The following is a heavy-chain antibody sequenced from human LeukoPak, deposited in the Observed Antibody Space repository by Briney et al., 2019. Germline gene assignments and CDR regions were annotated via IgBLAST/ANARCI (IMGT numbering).Heavy chain of an antibody. D-gene: IGHD1-26*01. J-gene: IGHJ3*02. CDR2: IGSSGSTI. Sequence: GGSLRLSCAASGFTFSDYYMSWLRQAPGKGLEWVSYIGSSGSTIYYADSVKGRFTISRDNAKNSLYLQMNSLRAEDTAVYYCARAREGAFDIWGQGTMVTVSS. CDR1: GFTFSDYY. CDR3: ARAREGAFDI. V-gene: IGHV3-11*04.